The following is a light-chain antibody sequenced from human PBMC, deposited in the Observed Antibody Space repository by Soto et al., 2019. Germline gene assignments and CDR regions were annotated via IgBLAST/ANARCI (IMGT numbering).Light chain of an antibody. CDR3: QQRSNWTPT. Sequence: EIVLTQSPATLFLSPGERATLSCRASQSVRSYLAWYQQKPGQAPRLLIYDASNRETGIPARFSGSGSGTEFTLTISSLEPEDFAVYYCQQRSNWTPTFGQGTRLEIK. CDR1: QSVRSY. CDR2: DAS. J-gene: IGKJ5*01. V-gene: IGKV3-11*01.